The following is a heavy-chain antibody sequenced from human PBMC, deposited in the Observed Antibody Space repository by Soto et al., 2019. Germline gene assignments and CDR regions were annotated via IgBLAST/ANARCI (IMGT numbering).Heavy chain of an antibody. V-gene: IGHV4-4*02. CDR3: ARRVPAAPNWFDP. CDR2: IYHSGSP. J-gene: IGHJ5*02. CDR1: GGSISSGTW. Sequence: SETLSLSCAVSGGSISSGTWWSWVRQPPGRGLEWIGEIYHSGSPNYNPSLKSRVTMSVDKSKNLFSLRLSSVTAADSALYYCARRVPAAPNWFDPWGQGTLVTVSS. D-gene: IGHD2-2*01.